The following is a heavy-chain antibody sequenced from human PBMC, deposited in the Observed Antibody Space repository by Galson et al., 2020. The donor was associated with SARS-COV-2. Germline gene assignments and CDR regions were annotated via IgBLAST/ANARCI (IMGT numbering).Heavy chain of an antibody. CDR3: AHSPAAGTVYYYDGMDV. J-gene: IGHJ6*02. CDR2: IYWNDDK. Sequence: GSGPTLVKPTQTLTLTCTFSGFSLSTSGVGVGWIRQPPGKALEWLALIYWNDDKRYSPSLKSRLTITKDTSKNQVVLTMTNMDPVDTATYYCAHSPAAGTVYYYDGMDVWGQGTTVTVSS. D-gene: IGHD6-13*01. V-gene: IGHV2-5*01. CDR1: GFSLSTSGVG.